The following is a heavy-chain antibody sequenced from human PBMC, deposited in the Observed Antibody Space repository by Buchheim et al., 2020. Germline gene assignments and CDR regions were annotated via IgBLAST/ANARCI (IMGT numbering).Heavy chain of an antibody. CDR2: IWYDGSNK. D-gene: IGHD6-6*01. J-gene: IGHJ4*02. Sequence: QVQLVESGGGVVQPGRSLRLSYAASGFTFSSYGMHWVRQAPGKGLEWVAVIWYDGSNKYYADSVKGRFTISRDNSKNTLYLQMNSLRAEDTAVYYCARDVAPAARDYFDYWGQGTL. CDR1: GFTFSSYG. V-gene: IGHV3-33*01. CDR3: ARDVAPAARDYFDY.